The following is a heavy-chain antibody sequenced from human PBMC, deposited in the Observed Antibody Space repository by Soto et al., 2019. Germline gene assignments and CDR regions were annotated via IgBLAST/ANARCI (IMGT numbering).Heavy chain of an antibody. D-gene: IGHD5-12*01. V-gene: IGHV4-30-4*01. Sequence: QVQLQESGPGLVKPSQTLSLTCTVSGGSINSDDSYWSWLRQPPGRGLEWIGYIYDSETTYCNPSLKSRVTISVATSANQFSLKLNSVTAADTAVYYCARDRQSEIVAMLASNGMDVWGQGTTVIVSS. CDR1: GGSINSDDSY. CDR2: IYDSETT. J-gene: IGHJ6*02. CDR3: ARDRQSEIVAMLASNGMDV.